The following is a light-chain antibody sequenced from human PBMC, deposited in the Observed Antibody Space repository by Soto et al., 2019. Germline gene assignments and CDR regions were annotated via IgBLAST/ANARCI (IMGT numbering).Light chain of an antibody. J-gene: IGLJ1*01. Sequence: SYELTQPPSVSVAPGQTATVTCGGYKIGSKIVHWYKQRPGKAPVAVVFDDTDRPSGIPDRFSASRSGDTATLTISRVDDGDEAEYYCQVWDSTAEGFVFVSGNKVTV. CDR2: DDT. CDR3: QVWDSTAEGFV. CDR1: KIGSKI. V-gene: IGLV3-21*02.